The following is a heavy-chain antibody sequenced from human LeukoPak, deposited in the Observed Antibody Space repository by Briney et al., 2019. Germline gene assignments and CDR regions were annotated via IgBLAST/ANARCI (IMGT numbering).Heavy chain of an antibody. Sequence: PGGSLRLSCAASRFTFDDYAMHWVRQAPGKGLEWVSGISWNSGSIGYADSVKGRFTISRDNAKNSLYLQMNSLRAEDTAVYYCAREGTAVATNFDYWGQGTLVTVSS. J-gene: IGHJ4*02. V-gene: IGHV3-9*01. CDR3: AREGTAVATNFDY. CDR1: RFTFDDYA. D-gene: IGHD5-18*01. CDR2: ISWNSGSI.